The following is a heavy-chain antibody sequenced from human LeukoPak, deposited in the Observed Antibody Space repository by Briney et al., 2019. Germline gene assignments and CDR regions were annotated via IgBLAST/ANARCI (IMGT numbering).Heavy chain of an antibody. J-gene: IGHJ4*02. V-gene: IGHV3-73*01. Sequence: PGGSLRLSCAASGFTFSGSSMHWVRQAPGKGLEWAGRIRSKANSYATVYAESVKGRFTIPRDDSKNTAYLQMNSLKTEDTAVYYCSTRITGTTGTDYWGQGTLVTVSS. CDR1: GFTFSGSS. CDR2: IRSKANSYAT. D-gene: IGHD1/OR15-1a*01. CDR3: STRITGTTGTDY.